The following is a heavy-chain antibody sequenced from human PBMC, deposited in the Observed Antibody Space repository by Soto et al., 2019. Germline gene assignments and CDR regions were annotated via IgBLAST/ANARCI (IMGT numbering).Heavy chain of an antibody. CDR3: AREVVRVVPAAMRGNWFDP. CDR2: IYYSGST. D-gene: IGHD2-2*01. Sequence: SETLSLTCTVSGGSISSGGYYWSWIRQHPGKGLEWIGYIYYSGSTYYNPSLKSRVTISVDTSKNQFSLKLSSVTAADTAVYYCAREVVRVVPAAMRGNWFDPWGQGTLVTVSS. J-gene: IGHJ5*02. CDR1: GGSISSGGYY. V-gene: IGHV4-31*03.